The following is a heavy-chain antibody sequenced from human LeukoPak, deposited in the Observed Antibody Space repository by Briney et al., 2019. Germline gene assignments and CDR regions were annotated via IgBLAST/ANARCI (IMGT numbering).Heavy chain of an antibody. CDR3: ARGAVLDAFDI. CDR1: GFTFSSYS. J-gene: IGHJ3*02. Sequence: GGSLRLSCAASGFTFSSYSMNWVRQAPGKGLEWVSSISSSSSYIYYADSVKGRFTISRDNAKNSLYLQMNSLRAEDTAVYYCARGAVLDAFDIWGQGTMVTVSS. CDR2: ISSSSSYI. V-gene: IGHV3-21*01.